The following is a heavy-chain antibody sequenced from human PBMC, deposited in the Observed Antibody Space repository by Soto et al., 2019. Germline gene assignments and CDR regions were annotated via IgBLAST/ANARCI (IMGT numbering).Heavy chain of an antibody. D-gene: IGHD6-6*01. CDR2: INADSGGT. CDR3: AKDLTRQLAYWLDP. J-gene: IGHJ5*02. CDR1: GFTFTSSA. Sequence: ASVKVSCKASGFTFTSSAVQWVRQARGQGLEWMGWINADSGGTEYAQKFQGRVTLTRDTSIATAYLTLTSLTSDDTALYYCAKDLTRQLAYWLDPWGQGTQVTVSS. V-gene: IGHV1-2*02.